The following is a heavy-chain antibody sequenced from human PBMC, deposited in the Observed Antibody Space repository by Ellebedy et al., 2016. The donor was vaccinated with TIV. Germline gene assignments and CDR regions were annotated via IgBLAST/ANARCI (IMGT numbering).Heavy chain of an antibody. CDR3: ARALGYSLDAFHYGMDV. CDR1: GFTFSSYS. V-gene: IGHV3-48*01. CDR2: ISSSSSVI. Sequence: GESLKISCAASGFTFSSYSMNWVRQAPGKGLEWVAYISSSSSVIYYGDSVKGRFTISRDNAKNSLYLQMSRLSAEDTAVYYCARALGYSLDAFHYGMDVWGQGTTVTVSS. J-gene: IGHJ6*02. D-gene: IGHD4-11*01.